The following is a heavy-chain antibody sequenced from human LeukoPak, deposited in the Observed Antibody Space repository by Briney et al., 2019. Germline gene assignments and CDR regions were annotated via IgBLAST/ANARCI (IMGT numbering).Heavy chain of an antibody. J-gene: IGHJ5*02. D-gene: IGHD5-12*01. CDR1: GFDFSTYA. Sequence: GGSLRLSCAASGFDFSTYAINWVRQAPGKGLEWVSSISTMSNYIFYGDSVKGRFTISRDNAKNSVHLQMNSLRPEDTAVYYCSRDRLGGLDLWGQGTLVTVSS. CDR3: SRDRLGGLDL. CDR2: ISTMSNYI. V-gene: IGHV3-21*01.